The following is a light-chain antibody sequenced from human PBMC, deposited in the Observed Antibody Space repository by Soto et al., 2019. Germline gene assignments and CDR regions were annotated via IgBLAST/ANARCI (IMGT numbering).Light chain of an antibody. CDR3: CSYSGSSTFVI. J-gene: IGLJ2*01. CDR2: EVT. CDR1: SSNLGAHYD. Sequence: QSVLTQPPSVSGAPGQRVTISCTGSSSNLGAHYDVHWYRQVPGRAPQLIIYEVTKRPSGVSNRFSGSKSGNTASLTISGLRADDEADYSCCSYSGSSTFVIFGGGTQLTVL. V-gene: IGLV2-23*02.